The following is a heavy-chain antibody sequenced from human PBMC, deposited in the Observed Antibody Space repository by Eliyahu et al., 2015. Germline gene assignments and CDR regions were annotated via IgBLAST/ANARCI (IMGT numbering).Heavy chain of an antibody. D-gene: IGHD1-26*01. J-gene: IGHJ4*02. CDR1: GFSLSSSGMR. V-gene: IGHV2-70*04. CDR2: IDWDDDK. Sequence: QVTLKXSGPALVKPTQTLTLTCXFSGFSLSSSGMRVNWIRQPPGKALEWLARIDWDDDKYYQTSLQTRLTISKDTSKNQVVLIMTNVDPMDTATYYCARMXRYSGNYFDYWGQGTLVTVSS. CDR3: ARMXRYSGNYFDY.